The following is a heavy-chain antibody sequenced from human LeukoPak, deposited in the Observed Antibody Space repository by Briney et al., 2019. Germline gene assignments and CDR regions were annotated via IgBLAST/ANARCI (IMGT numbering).Heavy chain of an antibody. CDR3: ARDEGFHGSGSN. CDR1: GFTFSSNY. Sequence: GGSLRLSCAASGFTFSSNYMSWVRQAPGKGLEWVSVMYSGGSTFYADSLKGRFTISRDNSKNTLYLQMNSLRVEDTSVYYCARDEGFHGSGSNWGQGTLVTVSS. J-gene: IGHJ4*02. V-gene: IGHV3-66*01. CDR2: MYSGGST. D-gene: IGHD3-10*01.